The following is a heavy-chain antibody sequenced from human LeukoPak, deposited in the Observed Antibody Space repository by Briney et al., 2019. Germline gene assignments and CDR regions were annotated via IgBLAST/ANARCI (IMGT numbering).Heavy chain of an antibody. CDR3: ARAETYYYGSGSSNWFDP. V-gene: IGHV1-2*02. D-gene: IGHD3-10*01. J-gene: IGHJ5*02. CDR1: GYTFTGYY. Sequence: GASVKVSCKASGYTFTGYYMHWVRQAPGQGLEWMGWINPNSGGTNYAQKFQGRVTMTRDTSISTAYMELSRLRSDDTAVYYCARAETYYYGSGSSNWFDPWGQGTLVTVSS. CDR2: INPNSGGT.